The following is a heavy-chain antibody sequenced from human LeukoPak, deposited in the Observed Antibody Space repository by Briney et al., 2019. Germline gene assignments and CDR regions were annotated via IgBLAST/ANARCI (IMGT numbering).Heavy chain of an antibody. D-gene: IGHD6-6*01. CDR1: GGSISSSSYY. Sequence: PSETLSLTCTVSGGSISSSSYYWGWIRQPPGKRLEWIGSIYYSGSTYYNPSLKSRVTISVDTSKNQFSLKLSSVTAADTAVYYCARLSSIAPDFDYWGQGTLVTVSS. V-gene: IGHV4-39*01. CDR3: ARLSSIAPDFDY. J-gene: IGHJ4*02. CDR2: IYYSGST.